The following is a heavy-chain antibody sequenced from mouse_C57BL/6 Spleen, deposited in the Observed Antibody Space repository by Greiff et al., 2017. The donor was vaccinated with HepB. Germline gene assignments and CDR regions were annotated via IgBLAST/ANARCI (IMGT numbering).Heavy chain of an antibody. D-gene: IGHD1-1*01. CDR1: GYTFTDYE. V-gene: IGHV1-15*01. Sequence: VQVVESGAELVRPGASVTLSCKASGYTFTDYEMHWVKQTPVHGLEWIGAIDPETGGTAYNQKFKGKAILTADKSSSTAYMELRSLTSEDSAVYYCTRTYYYGSSYVDYWGQGTTLTVSS. CDR2: IDPETGGT. CDR3: TRTYYYGSSYVDY. J-gene: IGHJ2*01.